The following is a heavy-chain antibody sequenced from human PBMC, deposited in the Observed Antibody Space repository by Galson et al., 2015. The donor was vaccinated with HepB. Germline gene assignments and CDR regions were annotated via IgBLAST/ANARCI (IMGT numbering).Heavy chain of an antibody. V-gene: IGHV3-43*01. CDR2: ISWDGGST. CDR1: GFTFDDYT. CDR3: AKDAGHCSSTSCYTGDAFDI. J-gene: IGHJ3*02. D-gene: IGHD2-2*02. Sequence: LRLSCAASGFTFDDYTMHWVRQAPGKGLEWVSLISWDGGSTYYADSVKGRFTISRDNSKNSLYLQMNSLRTEDTALYYCAKDAGHCSSTSCYTGDAFDIWGQGTMVTVSS.